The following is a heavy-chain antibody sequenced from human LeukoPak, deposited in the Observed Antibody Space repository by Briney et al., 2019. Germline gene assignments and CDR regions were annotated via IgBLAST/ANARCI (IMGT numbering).Heavy chain of an antibody. Sequence: PGGSLRLSCAASGFTFSSYGMSWVRQAPGKGLEWVSAISGSGGSTYYADSVKGRFTISRDNSKNTLYLQMNSLRAEDTALYHCARGGYSLGYWGQGTLVTVSS. V-gene: IGHV3-23*01. D-gene: IGHD5-18*01. CDR1: GFTFSSYG. J-gene: IGHJ4*02. CDR2: ISGSGGST. CDR3: ARGGYSLGY.